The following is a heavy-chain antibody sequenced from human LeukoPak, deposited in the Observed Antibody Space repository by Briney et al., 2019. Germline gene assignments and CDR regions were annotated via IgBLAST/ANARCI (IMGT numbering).Heavy chain of an antibody. V-gene: IGHV1-69*13. CDR1: GGTFISYA. Sequence: SVKVSCKASGGTFISYAISWVRQAPGQGLEWMGGIIPIFGTANYAQKFQGRVTITADESTSTAYMELSSLRSEDTAVYYCARLRSTQLAPDFDYWGQGTLVTVSS. CDR2: IIPIFGTA. J-gene: IGHJ4*02. CDR3: ARLRSTQLAPDFDY. D-gene: IGHD2-2*01.